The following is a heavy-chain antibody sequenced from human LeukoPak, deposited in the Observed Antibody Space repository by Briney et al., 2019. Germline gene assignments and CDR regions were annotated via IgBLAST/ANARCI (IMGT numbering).Heavy chain of an antibody. Sequence: HSGGSLRLSCAASGFTFNTYGMSWVRQAPGKGLEWVSGISGSGGATYYADSVKGRFTISRDNAKNSLYLQMNSLRAEDMALYYCAKGGGGTNYYYMDVWGKGTTVTVSS. D-gene: IGHD1-1*01. V-gene: IGHV3-23*01. CDR3: AKGGGGTNYYYMDV. J-gene: IGHJ6*03. CDR1: GFTFNTYG. CDR2: ISGSGGAT.